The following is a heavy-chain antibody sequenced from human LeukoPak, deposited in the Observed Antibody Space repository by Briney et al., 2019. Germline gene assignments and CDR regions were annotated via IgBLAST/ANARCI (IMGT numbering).Heavy chain of an antibody. J-gene: IGHJ4*02. D-gene: IGHD2-15*01. CDR1: GFTFSSYW. CDR3: TTVAVQRGWSQGIDY. CDR2: IKSKTDGGTT. Sequence: KTGGSLRLSCAASGFTFSSYWMSWVRQAPGKGLEWVGRIKSKTDGGTTDYAAPVKGRFTISRDDSKNTLYLQMNSLKTEDTAVYYCTTVAVQRGWSQGIDYWGQGTLVTVSS. V-gene: IGHV3-15*01.